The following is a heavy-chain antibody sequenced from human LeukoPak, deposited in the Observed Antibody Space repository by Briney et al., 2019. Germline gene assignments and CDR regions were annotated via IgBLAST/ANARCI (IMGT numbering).Heavy chain of an antibody. J-gene: IGHJ3*02. CDR1: GFTFSSYG. V-gene: IGHV3-30*02. Sequence: GGSLRLSCAASGFTFSSYGMHWVRQAPGKGLEWVAFIRYDGSNKYYADSVKGRFTISRDNSKNTLYLQMNSLRAEGTAVYYCAKDQGYGDYVDAFDIWGQGTMVTVSS. CDR3: AKDQGYGDYVDAFDI. CDR2: IRYDGSNK. D-gene: IGHD4-17*01.